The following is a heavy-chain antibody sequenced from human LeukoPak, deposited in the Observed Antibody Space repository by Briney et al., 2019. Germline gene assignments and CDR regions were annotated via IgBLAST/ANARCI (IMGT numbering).Heavy chain of an antibody. CDR2: IYPGDSDT. V-gene: IGHV5-51*01. D-gene: IGHD1-14*01. J-gene: IGHJ6*02. CDR3: ARKTGGMDV. Sequence: GESLKISCKGSGYSFATSWIGWVRQMPGKGLEWMGIIYPGDSDTRYSPSSQGQVTISADKSITTAYLQWSSLKASDTAIYYCARKTGGMDVWGQGTTVTVSS. CDR1: GYSFATSW.